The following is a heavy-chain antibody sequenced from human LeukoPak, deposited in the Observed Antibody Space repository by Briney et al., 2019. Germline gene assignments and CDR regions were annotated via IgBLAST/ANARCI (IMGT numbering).Heavy chain of an antibody. J-gene: IGHJ5*02. D-gene: IGHD3-9*01. V-gene: IGHV4-4*07. Sequence: SETLSLTCTVSGGSISSYYWSWIRQPAGKGLEWIGRIYTSGSTNYNPSLESRVTMSVDTSKNQFSLKLSSVTAADTAVYYCARDTYDILTGYYTGQHPWGQGTLVTVSS. CDR2: IYTSGST. CDR1: GGSISSYY. CDR3: ARDTYDILTGYYTGQHP.